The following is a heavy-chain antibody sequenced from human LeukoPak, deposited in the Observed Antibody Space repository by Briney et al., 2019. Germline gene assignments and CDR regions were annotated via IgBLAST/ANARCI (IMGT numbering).Heavy chain of an antibody. CDR3: ARGGITGTTDY. CDR1: GGSISSGGYY. D-gene: IGHD1-20*01. J-gene: IGHJ4*02. CDR2: IYHSGST. Sequence: SETLSLTCTVSGGSISSGGYYWSWIRQPPGKGLEWIGYIYHSGSTYYNPSLKSRVTISVDKSKNQFSLKVSSVTAADTAVYYCARGGITGTTDYWGQGTLVTVSS. V-gene: IGHV4-30-2*01.